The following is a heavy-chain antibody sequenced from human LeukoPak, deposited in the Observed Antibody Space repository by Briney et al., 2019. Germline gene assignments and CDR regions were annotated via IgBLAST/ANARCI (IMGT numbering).Heavy chain of an antibody. J-gene: IGHJ4*02. CDR2: FDPEDGET. V-gene: IGHV1-24*01. CDR1: GYTLSELS. CDR3: ATGRVGAANPGRY. Sequence: GASVKVSCKVSGYTLSELSMHWVRQAPGKGLEWMGGFDPEDGETINAQKFQGRVTMTEDTSTDTAYMELSSLRSDDTAVYYCATGRVGAANPGRYWGQGTLVTVSS. D-gene: IGHD1-26*01.